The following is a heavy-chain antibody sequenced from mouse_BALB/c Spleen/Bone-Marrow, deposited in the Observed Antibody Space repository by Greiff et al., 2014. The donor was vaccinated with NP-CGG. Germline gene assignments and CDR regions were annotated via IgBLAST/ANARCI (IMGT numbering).Heavy chain of an antibody. D-gene: IGHD3-3*01. CDR1: GYTFTNYW. CDR3: ARGHYFDY. V-gene: IGHV1-63*02. J-gene: IGHJ2*01. Sequence: QVQLQQSGAELVRPGTSVKMSCKAAGYTFTNYWIGWVKQRPGHDLEWIGDIYPGGGYTNYNEKFKGKATLTADTSSSTAYLQLSSLTSEDSAFYYCARGHYFDYWGQGTTLTVSS. CDR2: IYPGGGYT.